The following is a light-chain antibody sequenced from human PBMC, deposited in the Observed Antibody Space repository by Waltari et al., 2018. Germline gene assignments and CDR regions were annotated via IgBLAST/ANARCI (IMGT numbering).Light chain of an antibody. Sequence: SYELTQPPSVSVSPGQTARITCSGDALPNKYGYWYQQKSGQAPVLVINEDNKRRSGIPGRFSGSSSGTMVTLTSSGAQVEDEGNYYCYSTDRTGKQRVFGGGTKLTVL. CDR3: YSTDRTGKQRV. J-gene: IGLJ2*01. CDR2: EDN. CDR1: ALPNKY. V-gene: IGLV3-10*01.